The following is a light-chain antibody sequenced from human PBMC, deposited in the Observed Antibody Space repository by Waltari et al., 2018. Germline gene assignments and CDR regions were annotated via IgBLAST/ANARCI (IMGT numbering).Light chain of an antibody. CDR1: QSVTIY. J-gene: IGKJ4*01. Sequence: DIVLTQSPAILSLSPGERASLSCRASQSVTIYLAWSQQKPGQAPRRLIDDTSNRATGIPGRFSGSGFGTDLPLTISSLEPEDFAVYYCQQRRNWPLTFGGGTKVEIK. CDR3: QQRRNWPLT. CDR2: DTS. V-gene: IGKV3-11*01.